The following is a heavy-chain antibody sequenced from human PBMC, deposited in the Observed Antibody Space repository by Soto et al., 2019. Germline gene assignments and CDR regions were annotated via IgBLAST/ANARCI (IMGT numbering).Heavy chain of an antibody. V-gene: IGHV4-61*01. D-gene: IGHD6-13*01. CDR2: IYYSGNT. CDR1: GGSISSSRYY. CDR3: ARVGISSSWYFDY. J-gene: IGHJ4*02. Sequence: ATLSLTCTGSGGSISSSRYYSSWIRTPPGKGLEWIGYIYYSGNTNYNPSLKSRVTISVDTSKSQFSLKLSSVTAADTAVYYCARVGISSSWYFDYWGQGTLVTVSS.